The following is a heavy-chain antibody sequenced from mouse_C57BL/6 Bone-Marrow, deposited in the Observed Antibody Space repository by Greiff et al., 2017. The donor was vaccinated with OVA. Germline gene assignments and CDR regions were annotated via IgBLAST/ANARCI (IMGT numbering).Heavy chain of an antibody. V-gene: IGHV10-1*01. CDR3: VSYDYPYAMDY. D-gene: IGHD2-4*01. CDR1: GFSFNTYA. CDR2: IRSKSNNYAT. Sequence: DVQLVESGGGLVQPKGSLKLSCAASGFSFNTYAMNWVRQAPGKGLDWVARIRSKSNNYATYYADSVKDRFTISRDDSESMLYLQMNNLKTEDTAMYYCVSYDYPYAMDYWGQGTSVTVSS. J-gene: IGHJ4*01.